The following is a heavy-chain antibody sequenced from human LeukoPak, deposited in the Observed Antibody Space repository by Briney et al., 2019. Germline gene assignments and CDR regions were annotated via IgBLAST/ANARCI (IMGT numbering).Heavy chain of an antibody. CDR2: ISWNSGSI. V-gene: IGHV3-9*01. CDR1: GFTFDDYA. D-gene: IGHD6-25*01. Sequence: PGGSLRLSCAASGFTFDDYAMHWVRQAPGKGLEWVSGISWNSGSIGYADSVKGRFTISRDNAKNSLYLQMNSLRAEDTALYYCAGSSSGMVTFDYWGQGTLVTVSS. J-gene: IGHJ4*02. CDR3: AGSSSGMVTFDY.